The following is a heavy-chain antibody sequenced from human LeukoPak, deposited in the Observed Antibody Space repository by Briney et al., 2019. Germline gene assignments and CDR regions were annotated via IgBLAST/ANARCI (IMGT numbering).Heavy chain of an antibody. CDR2: IYTSGCT. CDR1: GGSISSYY. CDR3: ARHANWFDP. Sequence: PSETLSLTCTVSGGSISSYYWSWIRQPPGKGLEWIGYIYTSGCTNYNPSLKSRVTISVDTSKNQFSLKLSSVTAADTAVYYCARHANWFDPWGQGTLVTVSS. J-gene: IGHJ5*02. V-gene: IGHV4-4*09.